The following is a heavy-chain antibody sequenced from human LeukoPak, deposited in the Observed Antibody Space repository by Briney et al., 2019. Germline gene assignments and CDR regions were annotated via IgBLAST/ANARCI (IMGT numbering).Heavy chain of an antibody. CDR3: AREGPHAFDI. J-gene: IGHJ3*02. CDR1: GFTFGDYA. CDR2: IRSKAYGGTT. Sequence: GGSLRLSCTASGFTFGDYAMSWFRQAPGKGLEWVGFIRSKAYGGTTEYAASVKGRFTISRDNAKNSLYLQMNSLRAEDTAVYYCAREGPHAFDIWGQGTMVTVSS. V-gene: IGHV3-49*03.